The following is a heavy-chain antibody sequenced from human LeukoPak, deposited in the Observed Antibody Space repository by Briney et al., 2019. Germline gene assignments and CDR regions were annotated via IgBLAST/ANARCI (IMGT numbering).Heavy chain of an antibody. CDR1: GFTFSSYG. V-gene: IGHV3-33*06. D-gene: IGHD5-12*01. J-gene: IGHJ4*02. Sequence: PGGSLRLSCAASGFTFSSYGMHWVRQAPGKGLEWVAVIWYDGSNKYYADSVKGRFTISRDNSKNTLYLQMNSLRAEDTAVYYCAKEGGYPLGGFDYWGQGTLVRVSS. CDR3: AKEGGYPLGGFDY. CDR2: IWYDGSNK.